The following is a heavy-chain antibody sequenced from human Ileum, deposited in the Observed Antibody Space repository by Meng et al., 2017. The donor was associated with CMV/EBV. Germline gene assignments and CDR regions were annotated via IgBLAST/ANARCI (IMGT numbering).Heavy chain of an antibody. CDR2: ISGTDDST. D-gene: IGHD4-23*01. J-gene: IGHJ5*02. CDR3: ARESNSKSFDP. Sequence: GGSLRLSCAASGFTFSNTLMVWVRQASGEGLEWVSCISGTDDSTYYAGSVKGRFTISRDNSRNTLYLQMNSLRVEDTAVYYCARESNSKSFDPWGQGTLVTVSS. CDR1: GFTFSNTL. V-gene: IGHV3-23*01.